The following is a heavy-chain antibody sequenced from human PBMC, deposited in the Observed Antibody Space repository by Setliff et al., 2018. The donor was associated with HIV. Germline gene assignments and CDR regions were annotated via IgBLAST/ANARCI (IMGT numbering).Heavy chain of an antibody. CDR3: ARGSPTAGDY. V-gene: IGHV1-8*01. CDR1: GYTFTRYD. CDR2: MNPHSGNT. J-gene: IGHJ4*02. Sequence: ASVKVSCKASGYTFTRYDINWVRQATGQGLEWMGWMNPHSGNTGYAQNFQGRVTMTRNTSISTAYMELTSLRFEDTAVYYCARGSPTAGDYWGQGTLVTSPQ.